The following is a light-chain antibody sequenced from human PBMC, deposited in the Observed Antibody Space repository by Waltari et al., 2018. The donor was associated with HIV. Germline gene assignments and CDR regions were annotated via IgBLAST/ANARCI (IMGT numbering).Light chain of an antibody. CDR1: SSNIGAGYD. Sequence: QSVLTQPPSVSGAPGQRVTISCTGSSSNIGAGYDVHWYQQLPGTAPKLLIYGNSNRPSGVPDRFSGSKSGPSASLAITGLQAEDEADYYCQSYDSSLSDSRVFGGGTKLTVL. CDR3: QSYDSSLSDSRV. V-gene: IGLV1-40*01. J-gene: IGLJ3*02. CDR2: GNS.